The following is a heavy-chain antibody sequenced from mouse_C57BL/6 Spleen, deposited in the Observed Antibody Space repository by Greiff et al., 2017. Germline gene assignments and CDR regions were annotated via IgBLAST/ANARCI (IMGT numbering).Heavy chain of an antibody. J-gene: IGHJ3*01. CDR2: IYPGSGST. CDR3: ARGTTVVATDWFAY. V-gene: IGHV1-55*01. Sequence: QVQLQQPGAELVKPGASVKMSCKASGYTFTSYWITWVKQRPGQGLEWIGDIYPGSGSTNYNEKFKSKATLTVDTSSSTAYMQLCSLTSEDSAVYYCARGTTVVATDWFAYWGQGTLVTVSA. CDR1: GYTFTSYW. D-gene: IGHD1-1*01.